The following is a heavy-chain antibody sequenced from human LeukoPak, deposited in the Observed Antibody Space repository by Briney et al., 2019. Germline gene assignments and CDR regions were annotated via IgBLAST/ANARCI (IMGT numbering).Heavy chain of an antibody. CDR1: GFTFSTYW. J-gene: IGHJ4*02. CDR3: ARGLPTGIDYFDY. Sequence: PGGSLRLSCAASGFTFSTYWMIWVRQAPGKGLEWVANIKQDGSEKYYVDSVKGRFTISRDNAKNSLYLQMNSLRAEDTAVYYCARGLPTGIDYFDYWGQGTLVTVSS. V-gene: IGHV3-7*03. D-gene: IGHD2-21*01. CDR2: IKQDGSEK.